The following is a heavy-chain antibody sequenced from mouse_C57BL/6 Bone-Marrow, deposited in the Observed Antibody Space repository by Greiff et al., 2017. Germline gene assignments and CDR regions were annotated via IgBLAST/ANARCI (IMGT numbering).Heavy chain of an antibody. V-gene: IGHV1-50*01. J-gene: IGHJ2*01. CDR3: ARRGY. Sequence: QVQLQQPGAELVKPGASVKLSCKASGYTFTSYWMQWVKQRPGQGLEWIGEIDPSDSYTNYNQKFKGKATLTVDTSSSTAYMQLISLTSEDSAVYYCARRGYWGQGTTLTVSS. CDR1: GYTFTSYW. CDR2: IDPSDSYT.